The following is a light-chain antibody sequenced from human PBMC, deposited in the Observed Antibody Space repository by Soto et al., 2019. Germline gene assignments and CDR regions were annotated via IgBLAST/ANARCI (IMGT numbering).Light chain of an antibody. V-gene: IGLV2-14*01. Sequence: QSVMTQPASVSGSPGHSITSSCTGPSSDVGGYNYVSWYQQHPGKAPKLMIYDVSNRPSGVSNRFSGSKSGNTASLTISGLQAEDEDDYYCSSYTSSSTDVFGTGNKVTV. CDR1: SSDVGGYNY. CDR3: SSYTSSSTDV. CDR2: DVS. J-gene: IGLJ1*01.